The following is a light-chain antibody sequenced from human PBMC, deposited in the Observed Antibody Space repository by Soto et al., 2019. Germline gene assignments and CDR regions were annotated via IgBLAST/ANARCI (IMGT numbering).Light chain of an antibody. CDR1: QSVSSN. Sequence: VLSQSLGTLSLSPGERATLSCRASQSVSSNHLAWYQQKPGQAPRLLIYGGSSRATGIPVRFSGSGSGTEFTLTISSLQSEDFAVYYCQQYINWPRTFGQATK. J-gene: IGKJ1*01. V-gene: IGKV3D-15*01. CDR2: GGS. CDR3: QQYINWPRT.